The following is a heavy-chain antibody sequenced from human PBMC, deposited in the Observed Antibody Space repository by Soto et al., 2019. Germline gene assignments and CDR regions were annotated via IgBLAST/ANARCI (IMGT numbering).Heavy chain of an antibody. Sequence: QVQLVQSGAEVKKPGSSVKVSCKASGGTFSSYTISWVRQAPGQGLEWMGRIIPILGIANYAQKFQGRVTITADKSTSTAYMVLSSLRSEDTAVYYCAREDHDSSGYPFDYWGQGTLVTVS. V-gene: IGHV1-69*08. D-gene: IGHD3-22*01. CDR2: IIPILGIA. CDR3: AREDHDSSGYPFDY. CDR1: GGTFSSYT. J-gene: IGHJ4*02.